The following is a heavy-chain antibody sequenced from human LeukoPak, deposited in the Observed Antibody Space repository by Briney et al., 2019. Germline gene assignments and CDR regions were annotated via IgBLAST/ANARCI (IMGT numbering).Heavy chain of an antibody. CDR3: ARVTGYMIEDYFDY. CDR2: IYYSGST. J-gene: IGHJ4*02. D-gene: IGHD3-22*01. CDR1: GFPFSGYS. V-gene: IGHV4-59*01. Sequence: GSLRLSCAASGFPFSGYSMSWVRQPPGKGLEWIGYIYYSGSTNYNPSLKSRVTISVDTSKNQFSLKLSSVTAADTAVYYCARVTGYMIEDYFDYWGQGTLVTVSS.